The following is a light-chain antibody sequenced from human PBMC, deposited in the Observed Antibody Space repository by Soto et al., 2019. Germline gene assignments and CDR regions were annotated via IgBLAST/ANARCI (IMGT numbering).Light chain of an antibody. J-gene: IGKJ1*01. CDR3: QQYVSYSRT. Sequence: DIQLTQSPSTLSASVGDRVTITCRASQSISSWLAWYQHKPGTAPKLLIYKASTLQSGVPSRFTGSGSGIDFTLTISSLQPDDSATYYCQQYVSYSRTFGQGTKVDIK. CDR2: KAS. CDR1: QSISSW. V-gene: IGKV1-5*03.